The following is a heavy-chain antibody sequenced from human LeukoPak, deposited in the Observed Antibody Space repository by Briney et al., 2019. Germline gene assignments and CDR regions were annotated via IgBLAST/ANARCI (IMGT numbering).Heavy chain of an antibody. D-gene: IGHD4-23*01. CDR3: AAFGNADY. J-gene: IGHJ4*02. CDR1: GFTFRSYG. CDR2: ISYDGSNK. Sequence: GGSLRLSCAASGFTFRSYGMHWVRQAPGKGLEWVAVISYDGSNKYYADSVKGRFTISGDNSKNTLYLQMNSLRAEDTAVYYCAAFGNADYWGQGTLVTVSS. V-gene: IGHV3-30*03.